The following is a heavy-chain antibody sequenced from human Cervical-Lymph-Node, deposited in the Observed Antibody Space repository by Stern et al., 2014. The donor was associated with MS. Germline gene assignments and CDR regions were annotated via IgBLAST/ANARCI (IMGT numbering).Heavy chain of an antibody. J-gene: IGHJ4*02. CDR1: GGSISSSTYY. CDR3: ARHDSVPRPSQLYSARDRGPGYFDY. V-gene: IGHV4-39*01. D-gene: IGHD1-26*01. CDR2: IYYSGFT. Sequence: QLQLQESGPGLVKPSETLSLTCTVSGGSISSSTYYWAWIRQPPGKGLEWIGNIYYSGFTYYNPSLKSRVTISVDMSKNQFSLKLSSVTAADTAIYYCARHDSVPRPSQLYSARDRGPGYFDYWGKGTLVTVSS.